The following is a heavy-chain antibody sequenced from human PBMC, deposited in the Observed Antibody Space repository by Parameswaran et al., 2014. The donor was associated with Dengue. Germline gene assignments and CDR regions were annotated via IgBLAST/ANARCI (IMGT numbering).Heavy chain of an antibody. D-gene: IGHD6-13*01. CDR2: IYYSGST. V-gene: IGHV4-59*01. J-gene: IGHJ5*02. Sequence: RWIRQPPGKGLEWIGYIYYSGSTNYNPSLKSRVTISVDTSKNQFSLKLSSVTAADTAVYYCARDGDGMGIATWGQGTLVTVSS. CDR3: ARDGDGMGIAT.